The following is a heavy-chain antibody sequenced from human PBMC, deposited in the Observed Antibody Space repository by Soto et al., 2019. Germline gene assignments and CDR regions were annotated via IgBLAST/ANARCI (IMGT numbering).Heavy chain of an antibody. CDR3: AKAKQWLASHYFDY. J-gene: IGHJ4*02. CDR2: ISGSGGST. Sequence: WGSLRLSCAASGFTFISYAIILFRHSPGKGLEWVSAISGSGGSTYYADSVKGRFTISRDNSKNTLYLQMNSLRAEDTAVYYCAKAKQWLASHYFDYWGQGTLVTVSS. D-gene: IGHD6-19*01. V-gene: IGHV3-23*01. CDR1: GFTFISYA.